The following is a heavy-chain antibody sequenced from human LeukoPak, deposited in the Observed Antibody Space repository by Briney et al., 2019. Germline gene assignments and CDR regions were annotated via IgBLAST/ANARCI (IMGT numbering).Heavy chain of an antibody. CDR3: AKCVVPSTVITPFDY. CDR1: GFTFSSYA. V-gene: IGHV3-23*01. D-gene: IGHD4-23*01. Sequence: RSGGSLRLSCPASGFTFSSYAMRWVRRAPGKGLEWVSSIIGSGDITYYADSVKGRLNIHRDNSKNTLYLKMNSLRAEDTAVYHCAKCVVPSTVITPFDYWGQGTLVTVSS. J-gene: IGHJ4*02. CDR2: IIGSGDIT.